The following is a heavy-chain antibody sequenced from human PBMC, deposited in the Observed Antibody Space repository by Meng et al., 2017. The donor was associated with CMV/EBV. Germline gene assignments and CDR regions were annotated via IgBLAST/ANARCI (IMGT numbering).Heavy chain of an antibody. CDR2: ISYDGSNK. V-gene: IGHV3-30*04. CDR1: GFTFSSYA. J-gene: IGHJ4*02. D-gene: IGHD6-19*01. Sequence: GESLKISCAASGFTFSSYAMHWVRQAPGKGLEWAAVISYDGSNKYYADSVKGRFTSSRDNSKNTLYLQMNSLRAEDTAVYYCARDPRLWVAGANPLYYFDYWGQGTLVTVS. CDR3: ARDPRLWVAGANPLYYFDY.